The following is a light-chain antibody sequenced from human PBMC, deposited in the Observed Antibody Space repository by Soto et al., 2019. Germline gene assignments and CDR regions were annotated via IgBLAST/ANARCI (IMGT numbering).Light chain of an antibody. V-gene: IGKV3-20*01. J-gene: IGKJ1*01. CDR3: QQYDSSPRT. Sequence: EIVLTQSPGTLSFSPGERATLSCMASQSLSSNFLAWYQQKPGQAPRLLIYDTSSRATGIPDRFSGSGSGTDFTLTISRLEPEDFAVYHCQQYDSSPRTFGQGTKVDIK. CDR2: DTS. CDR1: QSLSSNF.